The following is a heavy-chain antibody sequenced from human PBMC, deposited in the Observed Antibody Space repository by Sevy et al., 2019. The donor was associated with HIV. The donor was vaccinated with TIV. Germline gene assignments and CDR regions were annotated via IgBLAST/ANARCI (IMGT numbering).Heavy chain of an antibody. V-gene: IGHV3-53*01. CDR1: GFTVSSNY. Sequence: GGSLRLSCAASGFTVSSNYMSWVRQAPGKGLEWVSVIYSGGSTYYADSVKGRFTISRDNSKNTLYLQMNSLRAEDRAVYYCARVGFDSSGYYNRGGYFDYWGQGTLVTVSS. J-gene: IGHJ4*02. CDR3: ARVGFDSSGYYNRGGYFDY. CDR2: IYSGGST. D-gene: IGHD3-22*01.